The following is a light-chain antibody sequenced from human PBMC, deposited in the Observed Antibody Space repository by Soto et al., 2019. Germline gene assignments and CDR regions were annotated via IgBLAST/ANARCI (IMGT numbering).Light chain of an antibody. CDR1: QTIYSN. CDR2: GAS. J-gene: IGKJ3*01. CDR3: QQYNNCPPGRFT. Sequence: IGMTQSPATLSVSPGERATLSCRASQTIYSNVAWYQQKPGQAPRLLIYGASTTATGITARFSGSGSGTEVTHTIISLHGQEFAVYDSQQYNNCPPGRFTFGPGTKVDIK. V-gene: IGKV3-15*01.